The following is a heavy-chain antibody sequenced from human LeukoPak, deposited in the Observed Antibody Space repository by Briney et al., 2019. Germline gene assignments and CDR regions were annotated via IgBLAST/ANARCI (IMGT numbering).Heavy chain of an antibody. J-gene: IGHJ4*02. CDR2: IYTSGST. Sequence: PSETLSLTCTVSGGSISSYYWSWIRQPAGKGLKWIGRIYTSGSTNYNPSIKSRVTISVEKSKNQFSLKLSSVTAADTAVYYCARGYCSGGSCYPFDYWGQGTLVTVSS. V-gene: IGHV4-4*07. CDR3: ARGYCSGGSCYPFDY. D-gene: IGHD2-15*01. CDR1: GGSISSYY.